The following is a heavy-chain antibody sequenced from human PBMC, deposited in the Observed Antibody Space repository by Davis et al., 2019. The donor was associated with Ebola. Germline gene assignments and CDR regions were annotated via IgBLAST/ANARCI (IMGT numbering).Heavy chain of an antibody. V-gene: IGHV4-34*01. J-gene: IGHJ3*02. D-gene: IGHD3-22*01. CDR2: INHSGST. Sequence: MPSETLSPTCAVYGGSSSGYYWSWIRQPPGKGLEWIGEINHSGSTTYNPSLKSRVTISVDTSKNQFSLKLSSVTAADTAVYYCARVGYYYDSSGYYRGAFDIWGQGTMVTVSS. CDR3: ARVGYYYDSSGYYRGAFDI. CDR1: GGSSSGYY.